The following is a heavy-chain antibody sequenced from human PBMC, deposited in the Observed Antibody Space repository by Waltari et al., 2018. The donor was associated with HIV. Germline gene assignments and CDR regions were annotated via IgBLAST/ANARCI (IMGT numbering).Heavy chain of an antibody. CDR3: VRDRTSETTGDFDS. V-gene: IGHV3-21*02. Sequence: EVRLVESGGGLVKPGGSLTLSCTASGFNFNLFTMTWVRLVPGKGLEWVSSIIRGIYYFDYSDAVKGRFTVSRDNAKNSLLLQLDTLTAEDTAVYFCVRDRTSETTGDFDSWGQGVPVTVSS. CDR2: IIRGIYYF. D-gene: IGHD1-1*01. J-gene: IGHJ4*02. CDR1: GFNFNLFT.